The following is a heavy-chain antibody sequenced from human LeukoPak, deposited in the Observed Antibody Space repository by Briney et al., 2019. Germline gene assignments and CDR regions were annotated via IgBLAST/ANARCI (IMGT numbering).Heavy chain of an antibody. J-gene: IGHJ4*02. D-gene: IGHD3-10*01. CDR1: GFTFTSYA. V-gene: IGHV3-23*01. CDR2: ISGGGAST. CDR3: AKARVRGVILPFDY. Sequence: GASLRLSCAASGFTFTSYAMTWVRQAPGKGLEWVSAISGGGASTYYADPLKGRFTISRGNSKNTLYLQMSSLRAEDTAVYYCAKARVRGVILPFDYWGQGALVTVSS.